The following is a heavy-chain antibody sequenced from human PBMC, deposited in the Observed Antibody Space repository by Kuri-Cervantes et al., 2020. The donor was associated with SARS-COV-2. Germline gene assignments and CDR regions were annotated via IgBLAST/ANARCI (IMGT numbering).Heavy chain of an antibody. Sequence: SETLSLTCTVSGGSISSYYLSWIRQPAGKGLEWIGRIYTSGSTNYNPSLKSRVTMSVDTSKNQFSLKLSSVTAADTAVYYCARLARLAVAGGGDFNYWGQGTLVTVSS. CDR2: IYTSGST. CDR1: GGSISSYY. J-gene: IGHJ4*02. CDR3: ARLARLAVAGGGDFNY. V-gene: IGHV4-4*07. D-gene: IGHD6-19*01.